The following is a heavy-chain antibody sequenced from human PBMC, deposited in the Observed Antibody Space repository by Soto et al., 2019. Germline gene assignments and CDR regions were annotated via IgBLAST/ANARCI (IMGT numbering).Heavy chain of an antibody. V-gene: IGHV3-21*01. CDR1: GFTFSSYS. CDR3: AILDWADYVRRDDAFDI. Sequence: PGGSLRLSCAASGFTFSSYSMNWVRQAPGKGLEWVSSISSSSSYIYYADSVKGRFTISRDNAKNSLYLQMNSLRAEDTAVYYCAILDWADYVRRDDAFDIWGQGTMVTVSS. J-gene: IGHJ3*02. D-gene: IGHD4-17*01. CDR2: ISSSSSYI.